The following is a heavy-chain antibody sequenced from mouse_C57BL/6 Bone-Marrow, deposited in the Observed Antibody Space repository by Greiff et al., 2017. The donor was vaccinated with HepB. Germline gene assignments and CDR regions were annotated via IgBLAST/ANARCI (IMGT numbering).Heavy chain of an antibody. CDR3: ASWGPFDY. Sequence: DVQLQESGPELVKPGASVKISCKASGYSFTGYYMNWVKQSPEKSLEWIGEINPSTGGTTYNQKFKAKATLTVDKSSSTAYMQLKSLTSEDSAVYYCASWGPFDYWGQGTTLTVSS. V-gene: IGHV1-42*01. CDR2: INPSTGGT. J-gene: IGHJ2*01. CDR1: GYSFTGYY.